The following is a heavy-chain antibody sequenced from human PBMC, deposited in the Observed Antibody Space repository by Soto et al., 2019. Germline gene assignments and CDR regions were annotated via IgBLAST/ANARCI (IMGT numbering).Heavy chain of an antibody. D-gene: IGHD3-16*01. CDR2: ISSGGGTT. CDR1: GFRFRNYA. Sequence: DAQLVESGGGSLQPGGSLRLSCAAYGFRFRNYAMTWVRQSPGKGLEWVSLISSGGGTTNYADSVKGRFSISRDNSQNMLYMQMNGLSGVDTALYYWSKLKGGLGRVYGMEDWGQGTMVIVS. V-gene: IGHV3-23*04. J-gene: IGHJ6*02. CDR3: SKLKGGLGRVYGMED.